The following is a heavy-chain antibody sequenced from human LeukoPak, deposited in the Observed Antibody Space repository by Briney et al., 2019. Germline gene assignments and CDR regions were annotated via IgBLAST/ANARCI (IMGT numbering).Heavy chain of an antibody. J-gene: IGHJ6*03. CDR3: AKGPFRGYYYYYMDV. V-gene: IGHV3-33*06. D-gene: IGHD3-10*01. Sequence: PGGSLRLSCAASGFTFSSYGMHWVRQAPGKGLEWVAVIWYDGSNKYYADSVKGRFTISRDNSKNTLYLQMNSLRAEDTAVYYCAKGPFRGYYYYYMDVWGKGTTVTVSS. CDR2: IWYDGSNK. CDR1: GFTFSSYG.